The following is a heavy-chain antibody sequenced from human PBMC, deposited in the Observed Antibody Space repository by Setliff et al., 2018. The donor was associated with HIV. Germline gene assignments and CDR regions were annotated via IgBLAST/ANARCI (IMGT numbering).Heavy chain of an antibody. V-gene: IGHV1-69*13. CDR3: ARDGGYSVHQWFGDAFDI. CDR2: IIPMFGTS. Sequence: SVKVSCKASGYSFINHAMHWVRQAPGQRLEWMGRIIPMFGTSNHAQKFQGRLTITADESTSIAYMELSSLRFDDTAVYYCARDGGYSVHQWFGDAFDIWGQGTMVT. J-gene: IGHJ3*02. D-gene: IGHD5-12*01. CDR1: GYSFINHA.